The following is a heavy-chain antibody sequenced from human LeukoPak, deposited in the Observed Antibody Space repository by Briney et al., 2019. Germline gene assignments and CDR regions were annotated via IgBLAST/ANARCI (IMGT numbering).Heavy chain of an antibody. J-gene: IGHJ5*02. CDR1: GFTFSSDA. V-gene: IGHV3-23*01. Sequence: GGSLRLSCAASGFTFSSDAMSWVRQAPGKGLEWVSAISGSGGSTYYADSVKGRFTISRDNSKNTLYLQMNSLRAEDTAVYYCANMVASYGLYYDFWSGYPWMGFDPWGQGTLVTVSS. CDR2: ISGSGGST. D-gene: IGHD3-3*01. CDR3: ANMVASYGLYYDFWSGYPWMGFDP.